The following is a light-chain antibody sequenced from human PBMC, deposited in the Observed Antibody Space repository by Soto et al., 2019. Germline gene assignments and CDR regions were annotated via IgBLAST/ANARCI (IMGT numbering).Light chain of an antibody. CDR1: QSISSW. Sequence: DIQMTQSPSTLSASVGARVTITCRASQSISSWLAWYQQKPGKAPKLLIYKASSLESGVPSRFSGSGSGTEFTLTISSLQPDDLATDYCQQYNSFPTFGQGTKVEIK. J-gene: IGKJ1*01. CDR3: QQYNSFPT. CDR2: KAS. V-gene: IGKV1-5*03.